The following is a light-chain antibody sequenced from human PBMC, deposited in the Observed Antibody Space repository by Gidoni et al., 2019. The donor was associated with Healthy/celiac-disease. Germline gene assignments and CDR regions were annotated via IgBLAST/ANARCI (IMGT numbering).Light chain of an antibody. V-gene: IGKV3-20*01. CDR1: QSVSSSY. J-gene: IGKJ1*01. Sequence: VLTQSPATLSLSPGERATLSCRASQSVSSSYLSWYQQKPGQAPRLLIYGASTRATGIPDRFSGSGSGTDFTLTISRLEPEDFAVYYCQQYGSSPRTFGQGTKVEIK. CDR3: QQYGSSPRT. CDR2: GAS.